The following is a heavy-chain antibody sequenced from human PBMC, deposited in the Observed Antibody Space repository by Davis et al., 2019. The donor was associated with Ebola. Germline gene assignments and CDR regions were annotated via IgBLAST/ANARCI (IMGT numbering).Heavy chain of an antibody. J-gene: IGHJ5*02. CDR3: ARRPDYDFWSGYISNWFDP. Sequence: MPSETLSLSCTVSGGSISSSSYYWGWIRQPPGKGLEWIWSIYYSGSTYYNPSLKSRVTISVDTSKNQFSLKLSSVTAADTAVYYCARRPDYDFWSGYISNWFDPWGQGTLVTVSS. CDR2: IYYSGST. CDR1: GGSISSSSYY. V-gene: IGHV4-39*01. D-gene: IGHD3-3*01.